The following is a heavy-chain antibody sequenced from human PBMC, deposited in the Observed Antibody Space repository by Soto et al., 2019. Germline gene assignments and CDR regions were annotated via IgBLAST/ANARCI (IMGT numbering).Heavy chain of an antibody. D-gene: IGHD5-12*01. J-gene: IGHJ4*02. V-gene: IGHV3-23*01. CDR1: GFTFTSYA. CDR3: AKHIVATIGFDY. Sequence: PGGSLRLSCAASGFTFTSYAMSWVRQAPGKGLEWVSTISGSAVSAYYADSVKGRFTISRDNSKNTVCLQMNSLRAEDTALYYCAKHIVATIGFDYWGQGTLVTVSS. CDR2: ISGSAVSA.